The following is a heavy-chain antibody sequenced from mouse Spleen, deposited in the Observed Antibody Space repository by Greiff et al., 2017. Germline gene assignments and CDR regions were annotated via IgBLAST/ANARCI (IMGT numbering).Heavy chain of an antibody. CDR1: GFTFSDYY. J-gene: IGHJ3*01. D-gene: IGHD1-1*01. CDR2: INYDGSST. Sequence: EVNVVESEGGLVQPGSSMKLSCTASGFTFSDYYMAWVRQVPEKGLEWVANINYDGSSTYYLDSLKSRFIISRDNAKNILYLQMSSLKSEDTATYYCARYYGGWFAYWGQGTLVTVSA. V-gene: IGHV5-16*01. CDR3: ARYYGGWFAY.